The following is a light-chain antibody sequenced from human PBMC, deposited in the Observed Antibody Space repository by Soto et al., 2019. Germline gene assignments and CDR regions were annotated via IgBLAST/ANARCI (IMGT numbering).Light chain of an antibody. CDR1: QSVSSN. CDR3: QQYNNWPPYT. CDR2: GAS. J-gene: IGKJ2*01. Sequence: EIVMTQSPATLSVSPGERAILSCGASQSVSSNLAWYQQTPGQAPRLLIYGASTRATGIPARFSGSGSGTEFTLTISSLQPEDFAVYYCQQYNNWPPYTFGQGTNLEIK. V-gene: IGKV3-15*01.